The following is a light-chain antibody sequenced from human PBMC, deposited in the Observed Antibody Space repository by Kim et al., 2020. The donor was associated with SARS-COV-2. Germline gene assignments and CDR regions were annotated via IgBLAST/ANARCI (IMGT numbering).Light chain of an antibody. J-gene: IGKJ2*01. V-gene: IGKV3-20*01. CDR2: GGS. CDR3: QHYGSAPYT. Sequence: LFAGGRDHLYNRASQTITNSYLAWYQQKPGQAHRLLNYGGSGRATGIPNRFSGSESGTDLTLTISRLEPEEFAVYYCQHYGSAPYTFVQGTKVEI. CDR1: QTITNSY.